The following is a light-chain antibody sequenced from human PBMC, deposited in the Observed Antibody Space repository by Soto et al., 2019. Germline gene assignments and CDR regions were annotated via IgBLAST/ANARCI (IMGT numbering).Light chain of an antibody. Sequence: QSVLTQRGSGSGSPGQAITISCTGSSNDIGAYKYVSWYQQYPGKAPKLIIFEVSNRPSGVSNRFSGSKSGNTASLTIAGLXAEDEADYHCSSYTTGSTLYFFGGGTKVTVL. CDR3: SSYTTGSTLYF. CDR1: SNDIGAYKY. V-gene: IGLV2-14*01. CDR2: EVS. J-gene: IGLJ1*01.